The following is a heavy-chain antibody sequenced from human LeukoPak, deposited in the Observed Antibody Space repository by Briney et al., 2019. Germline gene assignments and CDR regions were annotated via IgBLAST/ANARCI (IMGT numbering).Heavy chain of an antibody. CDR3: ARGARSWFDP. Sequence: PGGSLRLSCAASGFTFSSYEMNWVRQAPGKGLEWVSYISSSGSTIYYADSVKGRFTISRDNAKNSLYLQMNSLRAEDTAVYYCARGARSWFDPWGQGTLVTVSS. CDR1: GFTFSSYE. CDR2: ISSSGSTI. V-gene: IGHV3-48*03. D-gene: IGHD3-10*01. J-gene: IGHJ5*02.